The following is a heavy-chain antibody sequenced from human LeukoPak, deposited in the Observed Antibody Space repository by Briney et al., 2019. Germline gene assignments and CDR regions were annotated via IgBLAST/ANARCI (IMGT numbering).Heavy chain of an antibody. J-gene: IGHJ4*02. CDR1: GGTFSSYA. Sequence: SVKVSCKASGGTFSSYAISWVRQAPGQGLEWMGGIIPIFGTAIYAQKFQGRVTITTDESTSTAYMELSSLRSEDTAVYYCATRRDTHCSSSTSCYYYFDYWGQGTLVTVSS. V-gene: IGHV1-69*05. CDR3: ATRRDTHCSSSTSCYYYFDY. CDR2: IIPIFGTA. D-gene: IGHD2-2*01.